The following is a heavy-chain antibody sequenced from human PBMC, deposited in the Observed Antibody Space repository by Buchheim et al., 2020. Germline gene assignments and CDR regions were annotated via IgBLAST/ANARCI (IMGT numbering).Heavy chain of an antibody. J-gene: IGHJ4*02. Sequence: QVQLVESGGGVVQPGRSLRLSCAASGFTFSSYGMHWVRQASGKGLEWVAVISYDGSNKYYADSVKGRFTISRDNSKNTLYLQMNSLRAEDTAVYYCAKDGGESGYPDYWGQGTL. CDR2: ISYDGSNK. CDR3: AKDGGESGYPDY. V-gene: IGHV3-30*18. D-gene: IGHD3-22*01. CDR1: GFTFSSYG.